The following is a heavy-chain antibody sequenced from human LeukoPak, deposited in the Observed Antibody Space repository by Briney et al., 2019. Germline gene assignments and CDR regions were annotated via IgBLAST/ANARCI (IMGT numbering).Heavy chain of an antibody. CDR2: ITGTGGDT. CDR3: AKGSSDSRPYYFDY. V-gene: IGHV3-23*01. J-gene: IGHJ4*02. Sequence: PGGSLRLSCAASGFAFSTYVMIWVRQAPGKGLEWVSAITGTGGDTYYADSVKGRFTISRDNSKNTLYLQMNSLRVGDTAVCYCAKGSSDSRPYYFDYWGQGTLVTVSS. CDR1: GFAFSTYV. D-gene: IGHD3-22*01.